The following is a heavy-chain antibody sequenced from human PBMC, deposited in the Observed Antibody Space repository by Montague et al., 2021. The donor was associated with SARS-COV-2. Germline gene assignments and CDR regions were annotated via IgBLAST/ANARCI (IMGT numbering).Heavy chain of an antibody. CDR3: VRGWGSWFH. V-gene: IGHV4-34*01. D-gene: IGHD3-16*01. CDR1: TTSFSGYY. Sequence: SETLSLTCAVHTTSFSGYYRGWIRQSPGKGLEWIGEIGQSGKTNYNPTLKGRVTISADTSKSQFSLKLNSVTAADTAVYYCVRGWGSWFHWGQGTLVTVSS. J-gene: IGHJ4*02. CDR2: IGQSGKT.